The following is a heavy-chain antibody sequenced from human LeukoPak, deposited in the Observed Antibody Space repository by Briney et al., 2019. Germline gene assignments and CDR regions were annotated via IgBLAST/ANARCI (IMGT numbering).Heavy chain of an antibody. V-gene: IGHV4-39*01. CDR1: GGSISSSSYY. CDR3: ARLPSDWLVVNYYMDV. Sequence: PSETLSLTCTVSGGSISSSSYYWGWIRQPPGKGLEWIGRIYYSGSTYYNPSLKSRLTISVDTSKNQFSLKLSSVTAADTAVYYCARLPSDWLVVNYYMDVWGKGTTVTVSS. D-gene: IGHD3-9*01. CDR2: IYYSGST. J-gene: IGHJ6*03.